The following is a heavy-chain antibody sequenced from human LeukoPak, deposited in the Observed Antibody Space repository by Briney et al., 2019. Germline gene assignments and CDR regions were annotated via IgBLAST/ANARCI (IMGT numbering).Heavy chain of an antibody. J-gene: IGHJ4*02. CDR3: ARDRTKPGGSGTPTPPGNY. V-gene: IGHV1-18*01. Sequence: ASVKVSCKASGYTFTGYGISWVRQAPGQGLEWMGWISAYNGNTNYAQKLQGRVTMTTDTSTSTAYMELRSLRSDDTAVYYCARDRTKPGGSGTPTPPGNYWGQGTLVTVSS. CDR2: ISAYNGNT. CDR1: GYTFTGYG. D-gene: IGHD3-10*01.